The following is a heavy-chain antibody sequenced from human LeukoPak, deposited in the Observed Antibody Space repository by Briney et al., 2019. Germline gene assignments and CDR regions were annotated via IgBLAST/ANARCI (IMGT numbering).Heavy chain of an antibody. CDR3: VVGGSPGY. V-gene: IGHV3-74*01. CDR2: ISTDGYTT. Sequence: GGSLRLSCAASGLAFSAYKMHWVRQAPRKGLVWVSRISTDGYTTDYADFVQGRFTASRDNTKNTWSLEMNSLRAEDTAVYYCVVGGSPGYWGQGALVTVSS. CDR1: GLAFSAYK. D-gene: IGHD2-15*01. J-gene: IGHJ4*02.